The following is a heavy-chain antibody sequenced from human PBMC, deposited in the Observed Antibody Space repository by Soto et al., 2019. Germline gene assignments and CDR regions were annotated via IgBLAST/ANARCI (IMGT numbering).Heavy chain of an antibody. Sequence: QVQLVESGGGVVQPGRSLRLSCAASGYTFSSYGMHWVRQAPGKGLEWVAVISDDGSNKYYADSVKGRFTISRDNSKNTLYLQMNSLRAEDTAVYYCVVNPFDYWGQGTLVTVSS. CDR3: VVNPFDY. CDR2: ISDDGSNK. CDR1: GYTFSSYG. J-gene: IGHJ4*02. V-gene: IGHV3-30*03.